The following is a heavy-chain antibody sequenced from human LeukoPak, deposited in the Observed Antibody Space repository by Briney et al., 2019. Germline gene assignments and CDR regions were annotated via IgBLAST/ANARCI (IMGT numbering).Heavy chain of an antibody. CDR2: FYFGTTT. Sequence: PSETLSLTCTVSGDSVTFDDYFWGWIRQPPGKGLEWIGTFYFGTTTYHNPSLRSRVTISVDASETQFSVRLNSVTAADTAVYFCVAGRHRRHVDFWGQGTLVTVSS. J-gene: IGHJ4*02. V-gene: IGHV4-39*01. CDR3: VAGRHRRHVDF. CDR1: GDSVTFDDYF.